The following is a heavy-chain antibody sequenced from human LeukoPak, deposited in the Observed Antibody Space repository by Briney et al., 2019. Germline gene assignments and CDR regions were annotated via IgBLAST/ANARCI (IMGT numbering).Heavy chain of an antibody. Sequence: PGGSLRLSCAVSGFTFSDYYMSWVRQAPGKGLEWVSYISSGGSMLHYADSVEGRFTISRDNAKNSLYLQMSSLRVEDTAVYYCTRRPYSSSWYYFDYWGQGTLVTVSS. J-gene: IGHJ4*02. V-gene: IGHV3-11*04. CDR1: GFTFSDYY. D-gene: IGHD6-13*01. CDR3: TRRPYSSSWYYFDY. CDR2: ISSGGSML.